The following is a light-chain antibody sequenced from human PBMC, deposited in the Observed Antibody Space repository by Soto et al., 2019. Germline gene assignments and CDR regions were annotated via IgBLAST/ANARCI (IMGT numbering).Light chain of an antibody. CDR1: QSVSSY. CDR2: DAS. V-gene: IGKV3-11*01. Sequence: EIVLTQSPATLSLSPEERGTLSCRASQSVSSYLAWYQQKPGQAPRLLIYDASNRATGIPARFSGSGSGTDFTLTISGLEPEDFAIYYCQQRYDWPLTFGGGTKVEIK. J-gene: IGKJ4*01. CDR3: QQRYDWPLT.